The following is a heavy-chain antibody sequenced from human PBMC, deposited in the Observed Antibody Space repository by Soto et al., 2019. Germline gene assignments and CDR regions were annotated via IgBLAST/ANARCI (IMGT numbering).Heavy chain of an antibody. CDR3: ARCYCSVGSCYTCWHFDL. D-gene: IGHD2-15*01. CDR2: IGPYNGNT. J-gene: IGHJ2*01. CDR1: GYTFADYG. V-gene: IGHV1-18*01. Sequence: QAPLVQSGAEVKKPGASVKVSCQAGGYTFADYGISWVRQAPGQGLEWMGWIGPYNGNTNYAQNLQDRVTMTKDTSTNTAYMELRSLRSDDTALYYCARCYCSVGSCYTCWHFDLWGRGTLLTVSS.